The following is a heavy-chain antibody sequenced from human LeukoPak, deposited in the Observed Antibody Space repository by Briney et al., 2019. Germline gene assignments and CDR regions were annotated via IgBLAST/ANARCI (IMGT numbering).Heavy chain of an antibody. CDR3: ARPLASGWYSWFDP. J-gene: IGHJ5*02. Sequence: PSETLSLTCIVSGDSISSGSYSWGWIRQPPGKGLEWIGSIHYSGSTYYNPSLNSRVTISVDTPKNQFSLKLSSLTAADTAVYYCARPLASGWYSWFDPWGQGTLVTVSS. CDR2: IHYSGST. D-gene: IGHD6-19*01. CDR1: GDSISSGSYS. V-gene: IGHV4-39*01.